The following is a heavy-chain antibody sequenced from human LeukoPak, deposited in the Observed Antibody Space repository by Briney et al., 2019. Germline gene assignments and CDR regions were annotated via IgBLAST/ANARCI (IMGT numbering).Heavy chain of an antibody. D-gene: IGHD5-24*01. Sequence: SETLSLTCTVSGGSISSYYWSWIRQPPGKGLEWIGYTYYSGSTNYNPSLKSRVTISVDTSKNQFSLKLSSVTAADTAVYYCARIDGYNYDYWGQGTLVTVSS. J-gene: IGHJ4*02. CDR1: GGSISSYY. V-gene: IGHV4-59*01. CDR2: TYYSGST. CDR3: ARIDGYNYDY.